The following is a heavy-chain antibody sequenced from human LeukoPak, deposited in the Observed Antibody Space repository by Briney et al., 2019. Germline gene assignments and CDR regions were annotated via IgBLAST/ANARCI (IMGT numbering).Heavy chain of an antibody. V-gene: IGHV3-48*01. CDR2: ISSISSTI. CDR3: ARATYYYDSSGYPADFDY. Sequence: GGSLRLSCAASGFTFSSYSMNWVRQAPGKGLEWVAYISSISSTIYYADSVKGRFTISRDNAKNSLYLQMNSLRAEDTAVYYCARATYYYDSSGYPADFDYWGQGTLVTVSS. CDR1: GFTFSSYS. J-gene: IGHJ4*02. D-gene: IGHD3-22*01.